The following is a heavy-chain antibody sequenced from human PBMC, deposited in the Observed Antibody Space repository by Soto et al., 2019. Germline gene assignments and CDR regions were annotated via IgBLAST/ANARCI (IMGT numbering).Heavy chain of an antibody. V-gene: IGHV3-53*01. D-gene: IGHD6-19*01. J-gene: IGHJ4*02. CDR2: IYGGGTT. Sequence: GGSLRLSCAASGFTVSSKYMTWVRQAPGKGLEWVSVIYGGGTTYYTDSVKGRFTISRDNSKNTLFLQVNSLRVEDTAVYYCVQTTGWPGFDFWGQGTLVTVSS. CDR1: GFTVSSKY. CDR3: VQTTGWPGFDF.